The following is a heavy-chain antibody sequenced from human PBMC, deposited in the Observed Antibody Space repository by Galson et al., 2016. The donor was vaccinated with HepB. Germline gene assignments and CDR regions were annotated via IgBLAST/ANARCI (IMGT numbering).Heavy chain of an antibody. V-gene: IGHV3-74*01. CDR1: GFTFSSYW. J-gene: IGHJ4*02. CDR3: ARDPSRRGPGTKSYLDY. D-gene: IGHD3-16*02. Sequence: SLRLSCAASGFTFSSYWMHWVRQAPGKGLVWVSHINTDGSRSNYEDSVKRRFTISRDNTKNTMYQQLTRLSVEDTAVYYWARDPSRRGPGTKSYLDYWGQGTLVTVSS. CDR2: INTDGSRS.